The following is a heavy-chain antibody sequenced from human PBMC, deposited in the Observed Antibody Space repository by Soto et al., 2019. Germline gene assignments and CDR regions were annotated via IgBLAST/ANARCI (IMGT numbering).Heavy chain of an antibody. CDR2: IYWDDDK. J-gene: IGHJ1*01. CDR3: APSHRPTTVPTSAEYFQH. V-gene: IGHV2-5*02. D-gene: IGHD4-17*01. CDR1: GFSLSTSGVG. Sequence: QITLKESGPTLVKPTQTLTLTCTFSGFSLSTSGVGVSWIRQPPGKALEWLALIYWDDDKRYSPSLKNRLTIPRDTSKNPVVLTRTNMDPVDTATSYCAPSHRPTTVPTSAEYFQHWGQRSLVTVSS.